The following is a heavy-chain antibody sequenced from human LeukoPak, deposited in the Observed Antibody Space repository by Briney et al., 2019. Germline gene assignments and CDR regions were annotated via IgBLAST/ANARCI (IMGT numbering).Heavy chain of an antibody. D-gene: IGHD4-23*01. Sequence: NSSETLSLTCIVSGGSISSYSWNWIRQSPGKGLEWVGYISHSGTTSYNSSLKSRVTISVDTSKNQLSLKLTSVTAADTAVYYCAREATPYGGNPDWGQGTLVTVSS. CDR1: GGSISSYS. V-gene: IGHV4-59*12. CDR3: AREATPYGGNPD. CDR2: ISHSGTT. J-gene: IGHJ4*02.